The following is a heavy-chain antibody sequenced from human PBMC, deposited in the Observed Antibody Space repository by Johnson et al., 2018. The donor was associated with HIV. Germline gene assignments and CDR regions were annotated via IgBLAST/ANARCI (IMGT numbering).Heavy chain of an antibody. V-gene: IGHV3-30*18. CDR3: AKVHIPARWSAAFDI. D-gene: IGHD6-6*01. CDR2: ISYDGSNK. J-gene: IGHJ3*02. Sequence: QVQLVESGGGVVQPGRSLRLSCAASGFPFSSYGMHWVRQAPGKGLEWVAVISYDGSNKYYADSVKGRFTIFRDNSKNTLYLQMSSLRTEDTAVYYCAKVHIPARWSAAFDIWGRGTMVTVSS. CDR1: GFPFSSYG.